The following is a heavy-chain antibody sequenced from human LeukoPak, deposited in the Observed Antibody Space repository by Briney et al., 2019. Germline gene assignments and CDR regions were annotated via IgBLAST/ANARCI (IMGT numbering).Heavy chain of an antibody. V-gene: IGHV5-51*01. CDR2: IFPHDSDT. D-gene: IGHD3/OR15-3a*01. CDR3: ARSGLLDY. J-gene: IGHJ4*02. Sequence: GESLKISCKGSGYSFTSYWIGWVRQLPGKGLEWMGIIFPHDSDTRYSPSFQGQVTISADKSISTAYLQWNSLKASDTAMYYCARSGLLDYWGQGTLVTVSS. CDR1: GYSFTSYW.